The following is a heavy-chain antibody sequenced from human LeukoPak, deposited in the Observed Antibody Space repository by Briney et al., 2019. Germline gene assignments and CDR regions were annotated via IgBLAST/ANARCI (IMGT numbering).Heavy chain of an antibody. CDR3: ARAGYRGSYAHFDY. V-gene: IGHV4-61*01. J-gene: IGHJ4*02. CDR1: GGSISSSSYY. D-gene: IGHD1-26*01. Sequence: SETLSLTCTVSGGSISSSSYYWSWIRQPPGKGLEWIGYIYYSGSTNYNPSLKSRVTISVDTSKNQFSLKLSSVTAADTAVYYCARAGYRGSYAHFDYWGQGTLVTVSS. CDR2: IYYSGST.